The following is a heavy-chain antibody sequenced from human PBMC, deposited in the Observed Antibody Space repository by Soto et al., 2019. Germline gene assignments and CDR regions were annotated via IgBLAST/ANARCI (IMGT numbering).Heavy chain of an antibody. Sequence: EVQLVESGGGSVQPGESLRLSCAGSGFSFRDYDMHWVRQRKGKGLEWDSALGAARDPYYVGSVKGRFSVSRDNAQNSLFLQMNNLRVDDTAVYFCARAYLGRLPRRADYYYAMDVWGRGTTVTVSS. CDR3: ARAYLGRLPRRADYYYAMDV. D-gene: IGHD1-26*01. V-gene: IGHV3-13*05. J-gene: IGHJ6*02. CDR1: GFSFRDYD. CDR2: LGAARDP.